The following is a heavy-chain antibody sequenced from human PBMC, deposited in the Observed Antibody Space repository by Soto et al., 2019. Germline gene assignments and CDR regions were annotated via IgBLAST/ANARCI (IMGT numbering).Heavy chain of an antibody. J-gene: IGHJ2*01. V-gene: IGHV1-24*01. Sequence: ASVKVSCKVSGYTLTELSMHWVRQAPGKGLEWMGGFDPEDGETIYAQKFQGRVTMTEDTSTDTAYMELSSLRSEDTAVYYCATGRDWGSIHDWYFDLWGRGTLVTVSS. D-gene: IGHD7-27*01. CDR2: FDPEDGET. CDR1: GYTLTELS. CDR3: ATGRDWGSIHDWYFDL.